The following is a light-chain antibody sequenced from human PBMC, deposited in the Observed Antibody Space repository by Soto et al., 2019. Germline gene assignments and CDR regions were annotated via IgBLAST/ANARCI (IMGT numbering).Light chain of an antibody. J-gene: IGKJ5*01. CDR2: GAS. CDR1: QSVSSN. V-gene: IGKV3D-15*01. CDR3: QQYNSWPIT. Sequence: EIVMTQSPATLSLSPGERATLSCRASQSVSSNLAWYQQKPGQAPSLLIYGASTRATGIPARFSGSGSGTEFTLTISSLQPEYFAVYYCQQYNSWPITFGQGTQVEIK.